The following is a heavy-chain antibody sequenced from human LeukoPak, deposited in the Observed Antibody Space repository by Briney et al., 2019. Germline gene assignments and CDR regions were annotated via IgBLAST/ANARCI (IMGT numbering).Heavy chain of an antibody. D-gene: IGHD3-10*01. Sequence: ASVKVSCKASGGTFSSYAISWVRQAPGQGLEWMGGIIPIFGTANYAQKFQGRVTITADESTSTAYMELSSLRSEDTAVYYCARAPYYYGSGSPSDYWGQGTLVTVSS. CDR2: IIPIFGTA. CDR3: ARAPYYYGSGSPSDY. J-gene: IGHJ4*02. V-gene: IGHV1-69*01. CDR1: GGTFSSYA.